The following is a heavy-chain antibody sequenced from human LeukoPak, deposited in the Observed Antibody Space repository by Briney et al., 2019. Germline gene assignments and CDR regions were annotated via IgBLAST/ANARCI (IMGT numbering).Heavy chain of an antibody. CDR2: IYSGDNT. Sequence: GGSLRLSCAASGLSVISNYMSWVRQAPGKGLEWISVIYSGDNTYYADSVKGRFTISRDNSENSLYLQMSSLRPEDTAVYYCAREREGYAFDIWGQGTLVTVSS. V-gene: IGHV3-53*01. D-gene: IGHD5-24*01. CDR1: GLSVISNY. CDR3: AREREGYAFDI. J-gene: IGHJ3*02.